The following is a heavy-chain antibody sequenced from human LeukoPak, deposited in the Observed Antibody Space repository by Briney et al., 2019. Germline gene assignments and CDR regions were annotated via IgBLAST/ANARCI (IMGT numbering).Heavy chain of an antibody. V-gene: IGHV4-59*01. CDR3: ARGDGEVEMANY. Sequence: KASETLSLTCTVSGGSISSYYWSWIRQPPGKGLEWIGYIYYSGSTNYNPSLKSRVTISVDTSKNQFSLKLSSVTAADTAVYYCARGDGEVEMANYWGQGTLVTVSS. D-gene: IGHD5-24*01. CDR2: IYYSGST. CDR1: GGSISSYY. J-gene: IGHJ4*02.